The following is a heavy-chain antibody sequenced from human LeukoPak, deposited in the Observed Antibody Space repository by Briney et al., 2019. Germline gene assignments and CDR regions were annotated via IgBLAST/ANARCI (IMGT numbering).Heavy chain of an antibody. J-gene: IGHJ4*02. CDR2: IYSSGTT. V-gene: IGHV4-4*07. Sequence: KSSETLSLTCTVSGGSTINYFRSWIRQPAGKGLEWIGHIYSSGTTHYNPSLNNRVTISLDASTSQFSLHLNSVTAADTAEYFCARAEGSGSGAYTLDYWGQGILVTVSS. D-gene: IGHD3-10*01. CDR1: GGSTINYF. CDR3: ARAEGSGSGAYTLDY.